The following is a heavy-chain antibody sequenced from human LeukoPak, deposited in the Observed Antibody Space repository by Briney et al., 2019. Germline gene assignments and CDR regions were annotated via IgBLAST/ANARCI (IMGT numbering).Heavy chain of an antibody. V-gene: IGHV3-30*03. CDR2: ISYDGSNK. D-gene: IGHD3-10*01. Sequence: GGSLCLSCAASGCSFSDSYMTWVRQAPGKGLEWVGVISYDGSNKYYADSVKGRFTMSRDNSKNTLYLQMNSLRAEDTAVYYCARRFNPTYGSGSYYREEKDAFDIWGQGTMVTVSS. J-gene: IGHJ3*02. CDR3: ARRFNPTYGSGSYYREEKDAFDI. CDR1: GCSFSDSY.